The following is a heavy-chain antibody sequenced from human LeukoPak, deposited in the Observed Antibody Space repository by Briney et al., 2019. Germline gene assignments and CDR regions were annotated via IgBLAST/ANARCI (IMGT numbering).Heavy chain of an antibody. D-gene: IGHD3-16*01. CDR2: IYSSGST. J-gene: IGHJ5*02. CDR1: GESINSFY. V-gene: IGHV4-4*07. CDR3: ARDWWGSGWFHP. Sequence: SETLSLTCTVSGESINSFYWSWIRQPAGKGLEWIGRIYSSGSTNYSPSLQSRVIISVDTSTNQFSLKLSSVTAADTAVYYCARDWWGSGWFHPWGQGTLVTVSS.